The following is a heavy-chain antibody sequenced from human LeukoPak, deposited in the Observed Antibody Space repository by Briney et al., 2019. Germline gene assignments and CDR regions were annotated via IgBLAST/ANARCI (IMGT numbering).Heavy chain of an antibody. D-gene: IGHD6-13*01. CDR1: GYSFTRNL. J-gene: IGHJ4*02. CDR3: ARHGTITAAGTGFDY. CDR2: IYPGDSDT. V-gene: IGHV5-51*01. Sequence: PGESLKISGKCSGYSFTRNLIGWVRQMPGKGLEWMGIIYPGDSDTRYSPSFQGQVTISADKSISTAYLQWSSLKASDTATYYCARHGTITAAGTGFDYWGQGTLVTVSS.